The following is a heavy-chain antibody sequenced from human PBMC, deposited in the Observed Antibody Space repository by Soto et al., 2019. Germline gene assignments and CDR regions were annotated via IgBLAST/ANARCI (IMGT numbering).Heavy chain of an antibody. Sequence: QVQLVESGGGVVQPGRSLRLSCAASGFAFSSHGMHWVRQAPGKGLEWVAVIVREGSEKHYADSVKGRFTISRDNSKNTRYLEMNSLRAEDTAVYYCARDDAYDDNGLDSWGQGTLVTVSS. CDR1: GFAFSSHG. CDR3: ARDDAYDDNGLDS. CDR2: IVREGSEK. J-gene: IGHJ5*01. V-gene: IGHV3-33*01. D-gene: IGHD5-12*01.